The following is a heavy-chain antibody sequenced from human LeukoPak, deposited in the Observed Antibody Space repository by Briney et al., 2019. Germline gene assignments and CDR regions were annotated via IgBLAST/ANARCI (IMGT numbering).Heavy chain of an antibody. Sequence: PGGSLRLSCAASGFAFSSYGIHWVRQAPGKGLEWVATISYDGGNKYYADSVKGRFTISRDNSKNTLYLQMNSLRAEDTAAYYCAKPSRGSRPVAFDIWGQGTMVTVSS. D-gene: IGHD1-26*01. J-gene: IGHJ3*02. V-gene: IGHV3-30*18. CDR3: AKPSRGSRPVAFDI. CDR2: ISYDGGNK. CDR1: GFAFSSYG.